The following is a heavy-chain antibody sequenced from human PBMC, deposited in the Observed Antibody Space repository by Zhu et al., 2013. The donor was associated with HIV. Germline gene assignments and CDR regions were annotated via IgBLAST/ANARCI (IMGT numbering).Heavy chain of an antibody. Sequence: EVQLVESGGGLVQPGRSLRLSCTASGFTFGNFAMSWFRQVPGKGLEWVGFIRSRAYGGTTQNAASVKGNFTISRDDSKTIAYLQMNSLKTEDTAVYFCTRGPRSSGWYFDLWGQGTLVTVSS. CDR1: GFTFGNFA. CDR3: TRGPRSSGWYFDL. CDR2: IRSRAYGGTT. J-gene: IGHJ4*02. V-gene: IGHV3-49*03. D-gene: IGHD6-19*01.